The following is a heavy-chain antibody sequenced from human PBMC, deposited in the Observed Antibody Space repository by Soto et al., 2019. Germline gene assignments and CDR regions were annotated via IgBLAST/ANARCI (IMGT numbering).Heavy chain of an antibody. V-gene: IGHV1-3*01. J-gene: IGHJ4*02. CDR1: GYTFTSYA. D-gene: IGHD6-19*01. CDR2: INAGQGNT. CDR3: AISSGWNFFDS. Sequence: QVQLVQSGAEVKKPGASVTISCEASGYTFTSYAIHWVRQAPGQRLEWMGWINAGQGNTKYSRKFQGRVTITRDTSASTAYMDLSSLRSEDTAVYYCAISSGWNFFDSWSQGTLVTVTA.